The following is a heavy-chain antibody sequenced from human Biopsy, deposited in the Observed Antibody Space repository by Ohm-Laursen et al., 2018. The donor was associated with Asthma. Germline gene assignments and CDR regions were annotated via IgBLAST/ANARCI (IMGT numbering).Heavy chain of an antibody. CDR3: AKRRGYSDLTDFDH. CDR1: GFTFSNYA. Sequence: SLRLSCAASGFTFSNYAMSWVRQAPGKGLEWVAVVSYDGGVVHYADSMKGRFTISRDNAKSTLYLQMNRLRTDDTAVYFCAKRRGYSDLTDFDHWGQGTLVTVSS. V-gene: IGHV3-30*18. CDR2: VSYDGGVV. J-gene: IGHJ4*02. D-gene: IGHD3-3*01.